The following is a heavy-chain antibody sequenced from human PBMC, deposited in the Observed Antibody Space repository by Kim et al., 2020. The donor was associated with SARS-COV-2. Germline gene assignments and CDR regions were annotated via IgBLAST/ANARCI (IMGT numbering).Heavy chain of an antibody. CDR3: GREGDSSGHAGCFYS. V-gene: IGHV3-30-3*01. CDR2: ISNEGAHK. D-gene: IGHD3-22*01. CDR1: GFTFSGRP. Sequence: GGSLRLSCTTSGFTFSGRPMHWLRQTPGKGLEWVAVISNEGAHKDYADSVKGRFTISRDNSKNTVFLQMSSLRSEDTAVYFCGREGDSSGHAGCFYSWGPGSLVTVSS. J-gene: IGHJ5*01.